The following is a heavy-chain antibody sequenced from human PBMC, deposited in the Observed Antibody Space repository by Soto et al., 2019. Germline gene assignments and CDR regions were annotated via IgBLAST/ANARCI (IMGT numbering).Heavy chain of an antibody. Sequence: EVQLVESGGGVLRPGGSLRLSCAASGFIFDEYGMSWARQAPGKGLEWVSGVNWNGGSTGYADSVKGRFTISRDNAKNFLFLQMNSLRVEDTAFYYCVRGASLNFDYWGQGTLVTVSS. D-gene: IGHD1-26*01. J-gene: IGHJ4*02. CDR1: GFIFDEYG. V-gene: IGHV3-20*04. CDR2: VNWNGGST. CDR3: VRGASLNFDY.